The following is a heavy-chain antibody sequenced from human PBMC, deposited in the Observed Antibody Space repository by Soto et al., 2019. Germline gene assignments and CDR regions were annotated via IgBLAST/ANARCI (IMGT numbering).Heavy chain of an antibody. V-gene: IGHV1-18*01. CDR2: ISAYSANT. D-gene: IGHD3-10*01. J-gene: IGHJ4*02. CDR3: AREGYYTGSRTEYITIDY. Sequence: QVQLVQSGAEVKEPGASVKVSFKASGYTFSSYGISWVRQVPGQWLEWMGWISAYSANTKYAQKFQGRVTMTTDTSTSTAYLELRSLRSNETAVYYCAREGYYTGSRTEYITIDYWGQGTLVTVSS. CDR1: GYTFSSYG.